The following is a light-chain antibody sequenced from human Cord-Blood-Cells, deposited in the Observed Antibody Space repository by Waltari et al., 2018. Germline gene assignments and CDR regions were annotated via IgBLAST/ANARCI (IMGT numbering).Light chain of an antibody. CDR2: EVS. Sequence: QSALTQPPSAFGSPGQSVTISCTGTSSDVGGYNYVSWYQQHPGKAPKLMIYEVSKRPSGVPDRFSGSNSGNTASLTVSGLQAEDEADYYCSSYAGSNNLVFGGGTKLTVL. CDR3: SSYAGSNNLV. J-gene: IGLJ2*01. CDR1: SSDVGGYNY. V-gene: IGLV2-8*01.